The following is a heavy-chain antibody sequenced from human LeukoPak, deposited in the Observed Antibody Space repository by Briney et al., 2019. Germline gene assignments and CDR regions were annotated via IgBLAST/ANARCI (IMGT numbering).Heavy chain of an antibody. CDR1: GEPFSAYF. CDR3: ARGSSFDGYCSAGACDAGYYDS. CDR2: INHRGSS. V-gene: IGHV4-34*01. D-gene: IGHD2-15*01. J-gene: IGHJ4*02. Sequence: SETLSLTCAVYGEPFSAYFWNWIRQAPGKPLEYIGEINHRGSSHYNPSLKTRVTLSVDTSKNQFSLKLTSVTAADTAVYFCARGSSFDGYCSAGACDAGYYDSWGQGTPVTVSS.